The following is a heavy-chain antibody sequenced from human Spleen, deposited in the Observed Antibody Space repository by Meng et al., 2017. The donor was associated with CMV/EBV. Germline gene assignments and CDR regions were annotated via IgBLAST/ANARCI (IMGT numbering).Heavy chain of an antibody. Sequence: YTFTTYAISWVRQAAGQGLEWMGSVNPHSGSTGYAQKFRGRVTLTSTTSESTAYMELSSLRSDDTAVYYCARGVGHDDFWRSNWLDPWGQGTLVTVSS. V-gene: IGHV1-8*01. D-gene: IGHD3-3*01. CDR1: YTFTTYA. J-gene: IGHJ5*02. CDR2: VNPHSGST. CDR3: ARGVGHDDFWRSNWLDP.